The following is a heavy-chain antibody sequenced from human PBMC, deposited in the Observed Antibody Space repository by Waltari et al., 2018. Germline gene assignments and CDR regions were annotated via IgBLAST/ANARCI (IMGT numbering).Heavy chain of an antibody. CDR2: INHSGST. J-gene: IGHJ6*03. V-gene: IGHV4-34*01. CDR3: ARGRPYSNYVYYYYYYMDV. Sequence: QVQLQPWGAGLLQPSETLSLTCAVYGGSFSGYSWSWIRQPPGKGLEWIGEINHSGSTNNTPTLKSRVTKSADTAKNQFSLKLSSVTAADTAVYYCARGRPYSNYVYYYYYYMDVWGKGTTVTVSS. CDR1: GGSFSGYS. D-gene: IGHD4-4*01.